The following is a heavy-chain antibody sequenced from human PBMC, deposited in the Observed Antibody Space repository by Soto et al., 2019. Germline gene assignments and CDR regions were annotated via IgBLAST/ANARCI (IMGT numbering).Heavy chain of an antibody. V-gene: IGHV3-33*01. CDR1: GFTFSSYG. Sequence: QVQLVESGGGVVQPGRSLRLSCAASGFTFSSYGMHWVRQAPGKGLEWVAVIWYDGSNKYYADSVKGRFTISRDNSKNTLYLQMNSLRAEDTAVYYCARQLYIAEAGDVGYWGQGTLVTVSS. J-gene: IGHJ4*02. CDR3: ARQLYIAEAGDVGY. CDR2: IWYDGSNK. D-gene: IGHD6-19*01.